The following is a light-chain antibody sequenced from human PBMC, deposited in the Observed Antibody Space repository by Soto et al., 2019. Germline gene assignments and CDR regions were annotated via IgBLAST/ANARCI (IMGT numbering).Light chain of an antibody. CDR2: EVA. CDR1: SSDVGGYDH. Sequence: QSALTQPPSASGSPGQSVTISCTGTSSDVGGYDHVSWFQQHPGKAPQLMIYEVAKRPSGVPDRFSGSKSGNTASLTVSGLQAEDEADYYCISYAGSKHWLFGGGTKLTVL. J-gene: IGLJ2*01. CDR3: ISYAGSKHWL. V-gene: IGLV2-8*01.